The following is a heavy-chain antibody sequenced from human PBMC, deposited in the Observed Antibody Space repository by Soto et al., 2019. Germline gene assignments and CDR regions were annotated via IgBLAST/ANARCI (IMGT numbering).Heavy chain of an antibody. V-gene: IGHV4-39*01. Sequence: QLQLQESGPGLVKPSETLSLTCSVSDDSINSDKYYWGWIRQPPGKGLEWIGSIYYRGNAYYNPSLQTRVNIALDKSRSQVSLKLNSVTAADSAVYFCARLEGLATISYYFDVWGPGALVTVSS. J-gene: IGHJ4*02. D-gene: IGHD3-9*01. CDR3: ARLEGLATISYYFDV. CDR1: DDSINSDKYY. CDR2: IYYRGNA.